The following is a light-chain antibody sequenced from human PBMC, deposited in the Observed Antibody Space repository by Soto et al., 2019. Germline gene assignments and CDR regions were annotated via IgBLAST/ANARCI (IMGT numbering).Light chain of an antibody. CDR3: ATWDDSLSAVV. CDR1: NSNVGSNY. J-gene: IGLJ2*01. V-gene: IGLV1-47*01. Sequence: QSVLTQPPSASGTPGQRVSISCSGSNSNVGSNYVYWYQQLPGTAPKLLMHSDNHRPSGVPDRFSGSKSGTSASLAISGLRSEDEADYYCATWDDSLSAVVFGGGTKVTVL. CDR2: SDN.